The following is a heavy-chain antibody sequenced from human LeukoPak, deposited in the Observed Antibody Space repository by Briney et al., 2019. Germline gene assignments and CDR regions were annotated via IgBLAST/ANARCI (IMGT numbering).Heavy chain of an antibody. CDR1: GFTVSSNY. V-gene: IGHV3-23*01. CDR3: AKDMWIYGDPRWIVPDM. J-gene: IGHJ3*02. D-gene: IGHD5-12*01. CDR2: ISGSGDIT. Sequence: PGGSLRLSCAASGFTVSSNYMSWVRQAPGRGLESVSVISGSGDITEYAESVKGRFTISRDNSKNTLYLQMNRLRAEDTAIYYCAKDMWIYGDPRWIVPDMWGQGTMVTVSS.